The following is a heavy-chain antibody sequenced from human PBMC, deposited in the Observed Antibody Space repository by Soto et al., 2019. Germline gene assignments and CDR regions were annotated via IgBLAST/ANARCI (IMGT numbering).Heavy chain of an antibody. CDR3: GKYFDGIAIPPARALDV. D-gene: IGHD2-21*01. J-gene: IGHJ3*01. CDR1: GLPFNLCC. V-gene: IGHV3-23*01. Sequence: GGSLRLSFVGSGLPFNLCCMTWVRQAPGKGLAWVSSIAYNGDDPRYADSVKGRFNISRDNHRNTLYLQMNDLRTEDTAIYFCGKYFDGIAIPPARALDVLGRGTKLTI. CDR2: IAYNGDDP.